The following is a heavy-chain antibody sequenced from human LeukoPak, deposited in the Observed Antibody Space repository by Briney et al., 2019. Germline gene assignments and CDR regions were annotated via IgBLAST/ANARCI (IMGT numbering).Heavy chain of an antibody. D-gene: IGHD4-17*01. CDR1: GGSISSYY. V-gene: IGHV4-59*01. J-gene: IGHJ4*02. CDR2: IYYSGST. Sequence: SETLSLTCTVSGGSISSYYWSWIRQPPGKGLEWIGYIYYSGSTNYNPSLKSRVTISVDTSKNQFSLKLSSVTAADTAVYYCARGLRYGDAYYFDYWGQGTLVTVSS. CDR3: ARGLRYGDAYYFDY.